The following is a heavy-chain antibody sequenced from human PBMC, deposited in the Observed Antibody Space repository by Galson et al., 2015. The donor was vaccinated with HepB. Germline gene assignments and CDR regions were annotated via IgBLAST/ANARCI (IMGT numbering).Heavy chain of an antibody. V-gene: IGHV3-33*01. CDR3: ARGGVAAAGRGYYYYYGMDV. Sequence: SLRLSCAASGFTFSSYGMHWVRQAPGKGLEWVAVIWYDGSNKYYADSVKGRFTISRDNSKNTLYLQMNSLRAEDTAVYYCARGGVAAAGRGYYYYYGMDVWGQGTTVTVSS. CDR1: GFTFSSYG. D-gene: IGHD6-13*01. CDR2: IWYDGSNK. J-gene: IGHJ6*02.